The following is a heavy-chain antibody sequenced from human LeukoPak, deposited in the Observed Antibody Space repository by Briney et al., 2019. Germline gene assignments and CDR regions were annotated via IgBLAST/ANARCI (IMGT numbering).Heavy chain of an antibody. CDR2: IYPGDSDT. CDR3: ARAAIVAVPDKTYWFDP. Sequence: GESLKISCXGSGYSFTSYWIGWVRQMPGKGLEWMGIIYPGDSDTRYSPSFQGQVTISADKSISTAYLQWSSLKASDTAMYYCARAAIVAVPDKTYWFDPWGQGTLVTVSS. CDR1: GYSFTSYW. J-gene: IGHJ5*02. D-gene: IGHD2-2*01. V-gene: IGHV5-51*01.